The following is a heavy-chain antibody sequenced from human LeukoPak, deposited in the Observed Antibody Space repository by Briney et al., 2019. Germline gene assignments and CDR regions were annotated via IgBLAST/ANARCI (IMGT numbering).Heavy chain of an antibody. D-gene: IGHD4-17*01. CDR3: ARVDSTVTTVDYYFDY. CDR1: GGSVSSGSYY. CDR2: IYYSGST. Sequence: SETLSLTCTVSGGSVSSGSYYWSWIRQPPGTGLEWIGYIYYSGSTNYNPSLKSRVTISVDTSKNQFSLKLSSVTAADTAVYYCARVDSTVTTVDYYFDYWGQGTLVTVSS. V-gene: IGHV4-61*01. J-gene: IGHJ4*02.